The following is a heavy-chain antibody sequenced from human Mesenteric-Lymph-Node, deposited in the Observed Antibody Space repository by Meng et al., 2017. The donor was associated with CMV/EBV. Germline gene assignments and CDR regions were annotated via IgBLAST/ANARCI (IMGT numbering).Heavy chain of an antibody. D-gene: IGHD6-19*01. V-gene: IGHV1-2*02. CDR1: GYTFTGYY. J-gene: IGHJ4*02. CDR3: ARGDPGIAVEDDY. CDR2: INPNSGGT. Sequence: ASVKVSCKASGYTFTGYYMHWVRQAPGQGLEWMGWINPNSGGTNYAQKFQGRVTMTRDTSISTAYMELSRLRSEDTAVYYCARGDPGIAVEDDYWGQGTLVTVSS.